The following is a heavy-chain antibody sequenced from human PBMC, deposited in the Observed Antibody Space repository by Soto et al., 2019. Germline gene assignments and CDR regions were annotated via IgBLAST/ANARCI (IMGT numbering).Heavy chain of an antibody. CDR2: INIDNGNT. J-gene: IGHJ6*02. CDR1: GYSFTNYA. CDR3: ARARASTAVTAIYYYGMDV. D-gene: IGHD2-21*02. Sequence: ASVKVSCKAAGYSFTNYALHWLRQAPGQRLEWLGWINIDNGNTKYSRKFQGRVAITRDTSASTAYMELSSLRSEDTAVFYCARARASTAVTAIYYYGMDVWGQGTTVTVSS. V-gene: IGHV1-3*04.